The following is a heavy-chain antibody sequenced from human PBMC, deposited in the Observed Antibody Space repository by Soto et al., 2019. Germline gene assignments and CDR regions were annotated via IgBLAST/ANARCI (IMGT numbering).Heavy chain of an antibody. Sequence: QVQLQESGPGLVKPSQTLSLTCTVSGGSISSGGYYWSWIRQHPGKGLEWIGYIYYSGSTYYNPSLKSRVTISVDTSKNHFALKLSSVTAADTAVYYCARADPSGIAAVGSDAFDIWGQGTMVTVSS. CDR2: IYYSGST. CDR3: ARADPSGIAAVGSDAFDI. D-gene: IGHD6-13*01. J-gene: IGHJ3*02. V-gene: IGHV4-31*03. CDR1: GGSISSGGYY.